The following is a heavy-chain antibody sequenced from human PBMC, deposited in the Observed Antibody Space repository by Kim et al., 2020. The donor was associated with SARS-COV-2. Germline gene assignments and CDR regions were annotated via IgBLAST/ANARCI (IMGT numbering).Heavy chain of an antibody. V-gene: IGHV3-21*01. D-gene: IGHD3-16*01. J-gene: IGHJ4*02. CDR2: ISSSSSYI. Sequence: GGSLRLSCAASGFTFSSYSMNWVRQAPGKGLEWVSSISSSSSYIYYADSVKGRFPISGDNALNSLYLQMNSLRADYTAVYYCARDPSWDFDYWGQAPLVTVAS. CDR3: ARDPSWDFDY. CDR1: GFTFSSYS.